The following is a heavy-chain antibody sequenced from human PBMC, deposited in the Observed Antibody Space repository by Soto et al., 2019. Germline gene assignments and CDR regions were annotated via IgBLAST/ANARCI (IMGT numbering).Heavy chain of an antibody. D-gene: IGHD2-15*01. J-gene: IGHJ4*02. CDR2: IYYSGST. CDR3: AQGEDMFDY. V-gene: IGHV4-39*01. CDR1: GGSISSSSYY. Sequence: SETLSLTCTVSGGSISSSSYYWGWIRQPPGKGLEWIGSIYYSGSTYYNPSLKSRVTISVDTSKNQFSLKLSSVTAADTAVYYCAQGEDMFDYWGQGTLVTVSS.